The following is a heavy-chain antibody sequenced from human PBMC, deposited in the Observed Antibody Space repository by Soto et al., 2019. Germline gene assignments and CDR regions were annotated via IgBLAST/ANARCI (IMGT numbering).Heavy chain of an antibody. CDR2: ISGSGGIT. V-gene: IGHV3-23*01. CDR3: AKVLGPGAYDLFSSAYYYGMDV. Sequence: VQLLESGGGLVQPGGSLRLSCAGSRFTFSNYAMNWVRQAPGKCLEWLSVISGSGGITYYAGSVKGRFTISKDTSKNTLFLQMSSLIAEDTAVYYCAKVLGPGAYDLFSSAYYYGMDVWGQGTTVTVSS. D-gene: IGHD5-12*01. CDR1: RFTFSNYA. J-gene: IGHJ6*02.